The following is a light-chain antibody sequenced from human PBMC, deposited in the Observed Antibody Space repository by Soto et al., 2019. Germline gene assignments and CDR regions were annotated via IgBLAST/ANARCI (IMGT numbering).Light chain of an antibody. CDR3: CSYAGKYNFWV. V-gene: IGLV2-11*01. J-gene: IGLJ3*02. CDR2: DVS. CDR1: NSDIGGYNY. Sequence: QSALTQPRSVSGSPGQSVTISCTGTNSDIGGYNYVSWYQQHPGKAPKVMIYDVSGRPSGVPDRFSGSKSGNTASLTISGLQDEDEADYYCCSYAGKYNFWVFGGGTKLTVL.